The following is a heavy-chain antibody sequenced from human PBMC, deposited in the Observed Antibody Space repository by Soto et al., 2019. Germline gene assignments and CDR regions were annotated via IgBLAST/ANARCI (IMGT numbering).Heavy chain of an antibody. CDR2: ISSSSSYI. CDR3: ARGARRDGYNSLCYGMDV. J-gene: IGHJ6*02. Sequence: GGSLRLSCAASGFTFSSYSMNWVRQAPGKGLEWVSSISSSSSYIYYAHSVKGRFTISRDNAKNSLYLQMNSLRAEDAAVYYCARGARRDGYNSLCYGMDVWGQGTTVTVSS. CDR1: GFTFSSYS. V-gene: IGHV3-21*01. D-gene: IGHD5-12*01.